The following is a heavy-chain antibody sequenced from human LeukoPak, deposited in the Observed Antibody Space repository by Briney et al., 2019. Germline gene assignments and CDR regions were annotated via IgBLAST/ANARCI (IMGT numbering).Heavy chain of an antibody. CDR2: INPSGGST. CDR3: ARNLGLGLRWKYYYYGMDV. J-gene: IGHJ6*02. CDR1: GYTFTSHY. Sequence: ASVKVSCKASGYTFTSHYMHWVRQAPGQGLEWMGIINPSGGSTSYAQKFQGRVTMTRDTSTSTVYMELSSLRSEDTAVYYCARNLGLGLRWKYYYYGMDVWGQGTTVTVSS. D-gene: IGHD4-23*01. V-gene: IGHV1-46*01.